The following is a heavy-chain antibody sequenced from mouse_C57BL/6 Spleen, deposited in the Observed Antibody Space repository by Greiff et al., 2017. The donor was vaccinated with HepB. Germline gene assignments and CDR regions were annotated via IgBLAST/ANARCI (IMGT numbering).Heavy chain of an antibody. V-gene: IGHV1-81*01. CDR1: GYTFTSYG. CDR3: ARDYGSSMDY. D-gene: IGHD1-1*01. CDR2: IYPRSGNT. J-gene: IGHJ4*01. Sequence: QVQLKESGAELARPGASVKLSCKASGYTFTSYGISWVKQRTGQGLEWIGEIYPRSGNTYYNEKFKGKATLTADKSSSTAYMELRSLTSEDSAVYFCARDYGSSMDYWGQGTSVTVSS.